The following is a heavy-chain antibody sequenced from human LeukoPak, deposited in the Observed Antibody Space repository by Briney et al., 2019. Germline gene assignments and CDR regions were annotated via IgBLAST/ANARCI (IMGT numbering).Heavy chain of an antibody. CDR1: LGSISRRVYY. Sequence: SETLSLTRILSLGSISRRVYYARSPRHHPGEALECFGFIYYSGTTYYNPSLKSRATISVDTSNNHFSLKLYSVANADTAMYYCARGTGGAAAADFDPWGQGTLVTVSS. CDR2: IYYSGTT. J-gene: IGHJ5*02. D-gene: IGHD6-13*01. V-gene: IGHV4-31*03. CDR3: ARGTGGAAAADFDP.